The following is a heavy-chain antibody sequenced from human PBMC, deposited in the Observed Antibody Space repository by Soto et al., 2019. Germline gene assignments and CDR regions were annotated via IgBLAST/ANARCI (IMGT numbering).Heavy chain of an antibody. CDR3: AGGATGRAPFQH. J-gene: IGHJ1*01. V-gene: IGHV3-72*01. CDR2: STNRANRYNT. CDR1: GFTFSDQF. D-gene: IGHD6-13*01. Sequence: EVQLVESGGGLVQPGGSLRLSCTASGFTFSDQFMDWVRQAPGKGLEWIGRSTNRANRYNTIYAASVEGRFSVSRDDLTTSLYLQMRNLKTEDSAVYFCAGGATGRAPFQHWGQGTVVTVSS.